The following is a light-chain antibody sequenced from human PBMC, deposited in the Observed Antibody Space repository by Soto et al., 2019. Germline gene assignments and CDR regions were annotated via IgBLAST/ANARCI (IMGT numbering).Light chain of an antibody. CDR1: SSDVGGYDH. J-gene: IGLJ3*02. Sequence: QSALTQPASVSGSPGQSITISCTGTSSDVGGYDHVSWYQQHPGKAHKLIIYDVTVRPSGISPRFSGSKSDNTASLAVSGLQPDDEADYYCSSYTNKDTLVFGGGSKLTGL. V-gene: IGLV2-14*03. CDR2: DVT. CDR3: SSYTNKDTLV.